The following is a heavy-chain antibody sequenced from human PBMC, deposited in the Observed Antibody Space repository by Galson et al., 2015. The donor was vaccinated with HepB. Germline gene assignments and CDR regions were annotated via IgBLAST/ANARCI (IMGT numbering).Heavy chain of an antibody. Sequence: PALVKPTQTPTLTCTFSGFSLSTSEEGVGVAWIRQPPGQALEWLALIYWDDDQRYSPSLKNRLTITKDSSKDQVVLIMTRMDPMDTATYYCAHIRDSASVRFDSWGQGAQVTVSS. D-gene: IGHD4-17*01. J-gene: IGHJ4*02. CDR3: AHIRDSASVRFDS. CDR2: IYWDDDQ. V-gene: IGHV2-5*02. CDR1: GFSLSTSEEG.